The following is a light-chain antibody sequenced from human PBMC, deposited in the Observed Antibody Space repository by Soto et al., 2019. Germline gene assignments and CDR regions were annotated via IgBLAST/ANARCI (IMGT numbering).Light chain of an antibody. V-gene: IGKV1-5*03. CDR3: QQYRRNWT. CDR1: QSIGYW. CDR2: KTS. Sequence: DIQMTQSPSTLSAFVGDRVTMSCRASQSIGYWLAWYQQKPGKPPILLIQKTSSLESGVPSRFFGSCLGTDLTLTNTKLQPDEFGTYYCQQYRRNWTFGPGTKVDVK. J-gene: IGKJ1*01.